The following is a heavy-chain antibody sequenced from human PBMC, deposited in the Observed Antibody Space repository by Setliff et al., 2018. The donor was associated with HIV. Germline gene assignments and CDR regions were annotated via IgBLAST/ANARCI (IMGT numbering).Heavy chain of an antibody. V-gene: IGHV1-2*02. J-gene: IGHJ4*02. Sequence: ASVKVSCKASGYTFTAYYMHWVRQAPGQGLEWMGWINPNSGGTTYAQKFQGRVTMTRDTSITTAYMELSSLRSDDTAVYYCARNIDMHYDFWSAYDYWGQGALVTVSS. CDR2: INPNSGGT. D-gene: IGHD3-3*01. CDR3: ARNIDMHYDFWSAYDY. CDR1: GYTFTAYY.